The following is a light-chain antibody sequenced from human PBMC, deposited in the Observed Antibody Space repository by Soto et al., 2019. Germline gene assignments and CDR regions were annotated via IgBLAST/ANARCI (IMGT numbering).Light chain of an antibody. J-gene: IGKJ1*01. CDR1: QDSDKY. V-gene: IGKV1-5*01. CDR3: QEYSSYWT. Sequence: DIQMTQSPSSLSASVGDRVTITCQASQDSDKYLSWYQQKPGKAPQILIYDVSNLESGVPSRLSGSGYGTEFTLIISSLQSDDFATYYCQEYSSYWTFGQGTKVDIK. CDR2: DVS.